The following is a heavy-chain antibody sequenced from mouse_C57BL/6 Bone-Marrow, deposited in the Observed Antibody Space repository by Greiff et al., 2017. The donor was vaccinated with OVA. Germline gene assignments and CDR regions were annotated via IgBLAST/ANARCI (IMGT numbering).Heavy chain of an antibody. J-gene: IGHJ2*01. CDR1: GYTFTSYW. V-gene: IGHV1-59*01. D-gene: IGHD1-1*01. CDR2: IDPSDSYT. CDR3: AREDYYYGTKYYFDY. Sequence: VQLQQPGAELVRPGTSVKLSCKASGYTFTSYWMHWVKQRPGQGLEWIGVIDPSDSYTNYNQKFQGKATLTVDTSSSTAYMQLSSLTSEDSAVYYCAREDYYYGTKYYFDYWGQGTTLTVSS.